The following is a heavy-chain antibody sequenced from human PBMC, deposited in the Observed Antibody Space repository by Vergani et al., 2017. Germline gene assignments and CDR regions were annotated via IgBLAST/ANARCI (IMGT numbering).Heavy chain of an antibody. Sequence: QVQLQESGPGLVKPSQTLSLTCTVSGGSISSGGYYWSWIRQPPGKGLEWIGYIYYSGSTYYNPSLQSRVTIAVDTSKNQFSLKLSSVTAADTAVYSGARFLRTKLPTTVTHIDYWGQGTLVTVSS. V-gene: IGHV4-31*03. D-gene: IGHD4-17*01. J-gene: IGHJ4*02. CDR2: IYYSGST. CDR3: ARFLRTKLPTTVTHIDY. CDR1: GGSISSGGYY.